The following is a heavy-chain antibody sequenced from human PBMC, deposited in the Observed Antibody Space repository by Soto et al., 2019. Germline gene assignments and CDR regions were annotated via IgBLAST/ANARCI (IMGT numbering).Heavy chain of an antibody. CDR3: ERIHPVTTYDAFDI. CDR1: GFSLSNGTMG. CDR2: IFSNDEK. Sequence: SGPTLVNPTETLTLTCTVSGFSLSNGTMGVGWIRQPPGKALEWLARIFSNDEKSYSTSLKSRLTISMDTSNSQVVLTMTKMDPVDTATFYCERIHPVTTYDAFDIWGQGTMVTVS. J-gene: IGHJ3*02. V-gene: IGHV2-26*01. D-gene: IGHD4-17*01.